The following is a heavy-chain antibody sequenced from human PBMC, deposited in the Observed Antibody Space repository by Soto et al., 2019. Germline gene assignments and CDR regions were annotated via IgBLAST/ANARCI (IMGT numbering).Heavy chain of an antibody. CDR3: ARDNGSGSYAYGMDV. CDR1: GYTFTGYY. J-gene: IGHJ6*02. D-gene: IGHD3-10*01. Sequence: GASVKVSCKASGYTFTGYYMHWVRQAPGQGLEWMGWINPNSGGTNYAQKFQGWVTMTRDTSISTAYMELSRLRSDDTAVYYCARDNGSGSYAYGMDVWGQGTTVTVS. V-gene: IGHV1-2*04. CDR2: INPNSGGT.